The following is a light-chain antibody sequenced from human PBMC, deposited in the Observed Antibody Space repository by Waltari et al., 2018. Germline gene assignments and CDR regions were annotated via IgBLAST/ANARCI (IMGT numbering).Light chain of an antibody. CDR1: SSDVGAYNY. Sequence: QSALTQPASVSGSPGQSITISCTGTSSDVGAYNYVSWYRQHPGTAPKLLIFDVSHRSSGVSNRFSGSKAGNTASLTISWLQAEDEADYYCSSYTTSSTVVFGGGTKLTVL. CDR3: SSYTTSSTVV. CDR2: DVS. J-gene: IGLJ2*01. V-gene: IGLV2-14*03.